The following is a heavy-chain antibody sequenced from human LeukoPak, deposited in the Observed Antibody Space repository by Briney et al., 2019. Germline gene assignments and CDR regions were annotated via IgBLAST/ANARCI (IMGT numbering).Heavy chain of an antibody. CDR2: ISYDGSNK. CDR1: GFTFSSYG. V-gene: IGHV3-30*03. J-gene: IGHJ4*02. CDR3: ARATSQIAYDWNS. D-gene: IGHD5-12*01. Sequence: GGSLRLSCAASGFTFSSYGMHWVRQAPGKGLEWVAVISYDGSNKYYADSVKGRFTISRDNSKNTLYLQMNSLRAEDTAVYYCARATSQIAYDWNSWGQGTLVTVSS.